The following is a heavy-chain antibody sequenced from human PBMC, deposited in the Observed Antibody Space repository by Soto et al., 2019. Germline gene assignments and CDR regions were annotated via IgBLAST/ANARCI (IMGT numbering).Heavy chain of an antibody. CDR2: ISGSGGST. D-gene: IGHD3-22*01. Sequence: GESLKISCAASGFTFSSYAMSWVRQAPGKGLEWVSAISGSGGSTYYADSVKGRFTISRDNSKNTLYLQMNSLRAEDTAVYYCAKAQNYYDSSGYTYWGQGTLVTVSS. CDR3: AKAQNYYDSSGYTY. V-gene: IGHV3-23*01. J-gene: IGHJ4*02. CDR1: GFTFSSYA.